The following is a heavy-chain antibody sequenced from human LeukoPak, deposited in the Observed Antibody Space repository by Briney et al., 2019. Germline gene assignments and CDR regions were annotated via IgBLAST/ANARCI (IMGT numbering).Heavy chain of an antibody. CDR3: ARVDSGTYGARSDF. CDR1: GYTFITYG. D-gene: IGHD4-17*01. J-gene: IGHJ4*02. Sequence: ASVKVSCKASGYTFITYGINWVRQAPGQGLEWVGYISPHNGNTYYAQKIQGRVTVTTDTSTRTVLLEVTGLRSDDTAVYYCARVDSGTYGARSDFWGQGTLVTVSS. CDR2: ISPHNGNT. V-gene: IGHV1-18*01.